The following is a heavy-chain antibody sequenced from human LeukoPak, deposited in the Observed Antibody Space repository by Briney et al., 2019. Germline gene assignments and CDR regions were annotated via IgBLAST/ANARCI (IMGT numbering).Heavy chain of an antibody. CDR1: GFTFSSYS. V-gene: IGHV3-21*01. Sequence: GGSLRLSCAASGFTFSSYSMNWVRQAPGKGLEWVSSISSSSSYIYYADSVKGRFTISRDNAKNSLYLQMNSLRAEDTAVYYCARGRYCSSTSCYEWLTLLYSTNYYYYGMDVWGQGTTVTVSS. CDR3: ARGRYCSSTSCYEWLTLLYSTNYYYYGMDV. CDR2: ISSSSSYI. J-gene: IGHJ6*02. D-gene: IGHD2-2*01.